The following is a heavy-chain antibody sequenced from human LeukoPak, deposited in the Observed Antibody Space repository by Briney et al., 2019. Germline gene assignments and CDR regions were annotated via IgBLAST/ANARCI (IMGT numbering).Heavy chain of an antibody. J-gene: IGHJ6*02. D-gene: IGHD2-2*01. Sequence: SETLSLTCTVSGGSISSHYWSWIRQPPGKGLEWIGYIYYSGSTNYNPSLKSRVTISVDTSKNQFSLKLSSVTAADTAVYYCARGHCSSTSCYGGYYYYYGMDVWGQGTTVTVSS. V-gene: IGHV4-59*11. CDR2: IYYSGST. CDR3: ARGHCSSTSCYGGYYYYYGMDV. CDR1: GGSISSHY.